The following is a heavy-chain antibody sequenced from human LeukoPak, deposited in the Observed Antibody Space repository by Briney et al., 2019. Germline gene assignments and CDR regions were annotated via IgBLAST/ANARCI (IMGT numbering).Heavy chain of an antibody. Sequence: ASVKVSCKASGYTFTSYDINWVRQATGQGLEWMGWMNLNSGNTGYAQKFQGRVTITRNTSISTAYMELSSLRSEDTAVYYCARERKPYCSSTSCYYYYYMDVWGKGTTVTVSS. CDR1: GYTFTSYD. D-gene: IGHD2-2*01. V-gene: IGHV1-8*03. CDR2: MNLNSGNT. J-gene: IGHJ6*03. CDR3: ARERKPYCSSTSCYYYYYMDV.